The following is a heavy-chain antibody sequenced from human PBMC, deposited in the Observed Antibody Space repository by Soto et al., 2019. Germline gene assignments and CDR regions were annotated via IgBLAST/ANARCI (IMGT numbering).Heavy chain of an antibody. D-gene: IGHD2-2*01. V-gene: IGHV5-10-1*01. Sequence: GESLKISCKGSGYSFTSYWISWVRQMPGKGLERMGRIDPSDSYTNYSPSFQGHVTISADKSISTAYLQWSSLKASDTAMYYCTSSPRGYCSSSSCRELGNYYGMDVWGQGTKVTVSS. CDR2: IDPSDSYT. CDR3: TSSPRGYCSSSSCRELGNYYGMDV. CDR1: GYSFTSYW. J-gene: IGHJ6*02.